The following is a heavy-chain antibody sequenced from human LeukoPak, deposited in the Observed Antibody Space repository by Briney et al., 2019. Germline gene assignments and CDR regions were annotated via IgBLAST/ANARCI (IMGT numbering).Heavy chain of an antibody. D-gene: IGHD1-26*01. CDR2: ISYDGSNK. CDR3: AKDGVGSGSYFDY. CDR1: GFTFSSYG. J-gene: IGHJ4*02. V-gene: IGHV3-30*18. Sequence: AGGSLRLSCAASGFTFSSYGMHWVRQAPGKGLEWVAVISYDGSNKYYADSVKGRFTISRDNSKNTLYLQMNNLRAEDRAVYYCAKDGVGSGSYFDYWGQGTLVTVSS.